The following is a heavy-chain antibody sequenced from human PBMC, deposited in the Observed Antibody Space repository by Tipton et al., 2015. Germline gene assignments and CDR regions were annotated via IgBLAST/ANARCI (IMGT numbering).Heavy chain of an antibody. D-gene: IGHD2-2*02. CDR3: AGGAYTYNWFDP. V-gene: IGHV4-61*01. CDR1: GGSLSSGSYY. J-gene: IGHJ5*02. CDR2: IYSSGST. Sequence: TLSLTCTVSGGSLSSGSYYWSWIRQPPGKGLEWIGYIYSSGSTNYAPSLESRVTMSIDTSKNQFSLTLTSVNTADTAIYYCAGGAYTYNWFDPWGQGTLVTVSS.